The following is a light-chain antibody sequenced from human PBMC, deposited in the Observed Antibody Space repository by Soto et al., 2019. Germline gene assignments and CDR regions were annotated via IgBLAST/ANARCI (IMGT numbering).Light chain of an antibody. CDR1: QSVSSD. Sequence: EIVMTQSPATLSVSPGERATLSCRASQSVSSDLAWYQQIPGQAPRLLIYGASTRATGIPARFSGSGSGTEFTLTISSLQSEAIGIYYCHQHDSWPYTFGPGSKVHFK. J-gene: IGKJ3*01. CDR3: HQHDSWPYT. V-gene: IGKV3-15*01. CDR2: GAS.